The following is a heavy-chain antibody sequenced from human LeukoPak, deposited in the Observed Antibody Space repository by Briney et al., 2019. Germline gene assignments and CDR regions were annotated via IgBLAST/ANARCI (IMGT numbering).Heavy chain of an antibody. Sequence: ASVKVSCKASGYTFTSYYMHWVRQAPGQGLEWMGIINPSGGSTSYAQKFQGRVIMTRDTSTSTVYMELSSLRSEDTAVYYCARATGYSGSYYGWFDPWGQGTLVTVSS. D-gene: IGHD1-26*01. V-gene: IGHV1-46*01. CDR1: GYTFTSYY. CDR2: INPSGGST. CDR3: ARATGYSGSYYGWFDP. J-gene: IGHJ5*02.